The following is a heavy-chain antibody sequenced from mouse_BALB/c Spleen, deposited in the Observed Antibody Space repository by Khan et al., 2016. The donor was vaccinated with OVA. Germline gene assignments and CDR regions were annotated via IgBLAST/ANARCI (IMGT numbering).Heavy chain of an antibody. J-gene: IGHJ4*01. Sequence: QVQLKQSGPGLVAPSQSLSITCTISGFSLTNYGVHWVRQPPGKGLEWLVVIWSDVSTTYNSALKSRLTICKDNSTCQVFLKMNRLHTDETAMYFGARRPYNHCNVMDYWGQGTSVTVSS. CDR2: IWSDVST. CDR3: ARRPYNHCNVMDY. CDR1: GFSLTNYG. V-gene: IGHV2-6-1*01. D-gene: IGHD1-2*01.